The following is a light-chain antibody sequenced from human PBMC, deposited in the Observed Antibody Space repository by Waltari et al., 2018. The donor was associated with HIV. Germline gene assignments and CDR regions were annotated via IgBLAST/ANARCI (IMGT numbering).Light chain of an antibody. J-gene: IGLJ2*01. CDR3: SSLTTLKTVV. V-gene: IGLV2-14*01. CDR2: GVS. Sequence: HSALTQPASVYGSPGQSITVASIGSDRDIGTYNFVSWYHQRAGHAPQPILFGVSSRPAGVSARFAGCKSGNTAYLSIFGLQDEDEGDFYCSSLTTLKTVVLGSGTKLTVL. CDR1: DRDIGTYNF.